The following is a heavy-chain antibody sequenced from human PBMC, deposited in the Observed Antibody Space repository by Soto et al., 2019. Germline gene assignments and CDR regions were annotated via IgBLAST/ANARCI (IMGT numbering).Heavy chain of an antibody. J-gene: IGHJ6*03. CDR1: GGSISSYY. CDR2: IYYSGST. Sequence: SETLSLTCTVSGGSISSYYWSWIRQPPGKGLEWIGYIYYSGSTNYNPSLKSRVTISVDTSKNQFSLKLSSVTAADTAVYYCARQIWQQPYYYYYMDVWGKGTTVTVSS. V-gene: IGHV4-59*08. CDR3: ARQIWQQPYYYYYMDV. D-gene: IGHD6-13*01.